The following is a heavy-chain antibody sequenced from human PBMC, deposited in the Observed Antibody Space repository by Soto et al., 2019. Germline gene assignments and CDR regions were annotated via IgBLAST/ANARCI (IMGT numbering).Heavy chain of an antibody. CDR2: ISTSGDGT. Sequence: EVQLLESGGGLVQPGGSLRLSCAASGFTFSSYAMTWVRQAPGKGLEWVSGISTSGDGTYYADSVKGRFTISRDNSKNTLCLQMHSLRAEDTAVYYCATLARPKDFDSWGQGTLVTVSS. V-gene: IGHV3-23*01. CDR1: GFTFSSYA. J-gene: IGHJ4*02. CDR3: ATLARPKDFDS.